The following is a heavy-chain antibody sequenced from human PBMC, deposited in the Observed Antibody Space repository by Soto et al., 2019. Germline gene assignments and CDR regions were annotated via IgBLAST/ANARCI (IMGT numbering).Heavy chain of an antibody. CDR1: GFTFSSYW. CDR2: IKQDGSEK. Sequence: GGSLRLSCAASGFTFSSYWMSWVRQAPGKGLEWVANIKQDGSEKYYVDSVKGRFTISRDNAKNSLYLQMNSLRAEDTAVYYCARVPLKLIAADAFDIWGQGTMVTVSS. J-gene: IGHJ3*02. V-gene: IGHV3-7*03. D-gene: IGHD6-13*01. CDR3: ARVPLKLIAADAFDI.